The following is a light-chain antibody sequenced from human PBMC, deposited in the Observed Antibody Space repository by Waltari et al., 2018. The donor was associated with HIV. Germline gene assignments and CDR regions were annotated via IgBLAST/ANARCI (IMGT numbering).Light chain of an antibody. CDR2: GAS. Sequence: TLSCRASQNVITNLAWYQQKPGQVSRLLIYGASTRATGIPARFSGSGYGTEFTLTISSLQSEDFAVYFCQQYNNWPLTFGGGTKVEI. CDR3: QQYNNWPLT. V-gene: IGKV3-15*01. CDR1: QNVITN. J-gene: IGKJ4*01.